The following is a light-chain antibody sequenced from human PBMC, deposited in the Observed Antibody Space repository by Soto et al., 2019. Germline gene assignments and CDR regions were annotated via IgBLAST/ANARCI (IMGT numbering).Light chain of an antibody. Sequence: QPVLTQPPSASGTPGQRVTISCSGSSSNIGSNTVNWYQQLPGTAPKLLIYSNNQRPSGVPDRFSGSKSGTSASLAISGLQSEDEAYYYCAAWDDSLNGRGVFGGGTQLTVL. J-gene: IGLJ3*02. V-gene: IGLV1-44*01. CDR1: SSNIGSNT. CDR3: AAWDDSLNGRGV. CDR2: SNN.